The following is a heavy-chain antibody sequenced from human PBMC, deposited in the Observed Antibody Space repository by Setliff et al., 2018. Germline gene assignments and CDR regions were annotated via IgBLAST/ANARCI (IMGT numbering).Heavy chain of an antibody. Sequence: SETLSLTCKVSGASVSSLYWNWIRQPPGKGLEWIGYIHFNEDTNEDTKYNASLKSRISISLDTSKNQFSLELTSVAAADTAVYYCARGRNIAARLFDSWGQGTRVTVSS. V-gene: IGHV4-59*02. CDR1: GASVSSLY. CDR2: IHFNEDT. D-gene: IGHD6-6*01. CDR3: ARGRNIAARLFDS. J-gene: IGHJ4*02.